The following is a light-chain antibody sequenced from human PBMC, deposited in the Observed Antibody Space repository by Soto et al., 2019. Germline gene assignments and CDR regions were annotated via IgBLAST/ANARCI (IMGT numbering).Light chain of an antibody. CDR3: QQRSSWPAT. CDR2: AAS. CDR1: QSISSSY. Sequence: EIVLTQSPGTLSLSPGEGAALSCRTSQSISSSYLAWYQQKPGQAPRLLIYAASSRATGIPDRFSGSGSGTDFTLTISRLEPEDFAVYYCQQRSSWPATFGPGTKVDIK. J-gene: IGKJ3*01. V-gene: IGKV3D-20*02.